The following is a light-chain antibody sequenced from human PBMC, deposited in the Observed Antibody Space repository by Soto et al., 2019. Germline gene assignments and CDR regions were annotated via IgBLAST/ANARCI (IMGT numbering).Light chain of an antibody. Sequence: QSVLTQPPSASGTPGQRVTISCSGSSSNIGSNYVYWYQQLPGTAPKLLIYRNNQRPSGVPDRFSGSKSGTSASLAISGLRYEDEADYYCAAWDDSLSGVVFGGGTKVTVL. J-gene: IGLJ2*01. CDR1: SSNIGSNY. V-gene: IGLV1-47*01. CDR3: AAWDDSLSGVV. CDR2: RNN.